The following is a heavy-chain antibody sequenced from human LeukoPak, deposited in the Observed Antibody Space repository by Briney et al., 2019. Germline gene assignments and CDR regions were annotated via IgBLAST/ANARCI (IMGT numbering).Heavy chain of an antibody. CDR3: ARDQGYSSSGSFDY. Sequence: GGSLRLSCAASGFTFSSYAMSWVRQAPGKGLEWVSAISGSGGSTYYADSVKGRFTISRDNSKNTLYLQMNSLRAEDTAVYYCARDQGYSSSGSFDYWGQGTLVTVSS. V-gene: IGHV3-23*01. CDR1: GFTFSSYA. CDR2: ISGSGGST. J-gene: IGHJ4*02. D-gene: IGHD6-6*01.